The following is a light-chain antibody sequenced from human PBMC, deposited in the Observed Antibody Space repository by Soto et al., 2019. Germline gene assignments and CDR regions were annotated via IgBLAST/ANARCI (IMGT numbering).Light chain of an antibody. CDR2: TVS. CDR1: HSLLDSDDGNTY. Sequence: DIVMTQTPLSLTVTPGEPASISCRSIHSLLDSDDGNTYLDWYLQKPGQSPQLLIYTVSYRASGVPDRFSGSGSGTDFTLKISRVGAEDVGVYYCMQRIEFPLTFGGGTKVDIK. V-gene: IGKV2-40*01. J-gene: IGKJ4*01. CDR3: MQRIEFPLT.